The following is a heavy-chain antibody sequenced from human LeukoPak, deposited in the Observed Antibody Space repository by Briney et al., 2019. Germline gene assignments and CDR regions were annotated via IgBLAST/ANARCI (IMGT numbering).Heavy chain of an antibody. CDR3: ARHMTVTYDAFDI. D-gene: IGHD3-22*01. CDR2: IYHSGST. CDR1: GGSISSSNW. V-gene: IGHV4-4*02. Sequence: PSGTLSLTCAVSGGSISSSNWWSWVRQPPGKGLEWIGEIYHSGSTNYNPSLKSRVTISVDTSERQFSLKLSSVTAADTAAYYCARHMTVTYDAFDIWGQGTMVTVSS. J-gene: IGHJ3*02.